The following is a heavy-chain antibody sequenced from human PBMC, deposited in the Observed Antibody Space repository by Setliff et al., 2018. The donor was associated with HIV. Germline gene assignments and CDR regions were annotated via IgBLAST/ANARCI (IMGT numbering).Heavy chain of an antibody. D-gene: IGHD3-22*01. CDR3: ASAPLYFYDGSGYLKY. CDR1: GVSISNYY. CDR2: IFTSGDT. Sequence: SETLSLTCTVSGVSISNYYRNWIRQPPGKGLEWIGYIFTSGDTNYNPSLRSRVTLSVDTSKNQVSLKLGSVTAADTAVYFCASAPLYFYDGSGYLKYWGQGSQVTVSS. V-gene: IGHV4-4*09. J-gene: IGHJ4*02.